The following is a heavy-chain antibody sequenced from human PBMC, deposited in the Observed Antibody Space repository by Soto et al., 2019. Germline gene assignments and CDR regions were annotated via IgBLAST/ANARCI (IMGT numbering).Heavy chain of an antibody. CDR3: TTVIRNYWAYYYYGMDV. V-gene: IGHV3-15*01. CDR1: GVRFNNAW. CDR2: IKSKSDDCAT. Sequence: PGRSLRLSWAAAGVRFNNAWMSWVRQDPGKGLEWVGRIKSKSDDCATDYAAPVKVRFTITRVPSKNTLYLQMNSLKTDDTAIYFCTTVIRNYWAYYYYGMDVLGQGTTVTVSS. J-gene: IGHJ6*02. D-gene: IGHD4-4*01.